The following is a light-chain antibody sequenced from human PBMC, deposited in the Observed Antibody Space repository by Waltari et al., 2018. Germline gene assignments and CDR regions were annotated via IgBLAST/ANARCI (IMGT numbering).Light chain of an antibody. J-gene: IGLJ3*02. CDR2: GNT. CDR3: HSYDNSLSGSV. V-gene: IGLV1-40*01. Sequence: QSVLTQPPSVSGAPGQRVTISCTGSSSNIGANYDVQWYQQLPGTAPKLLIYGNTNRPSGGPDRVSGSKSGTSASLAITGLQAEDEADYYCHSYDNSLSGSVFGGGTTLTVL. CDR1: SSNIGANYD.